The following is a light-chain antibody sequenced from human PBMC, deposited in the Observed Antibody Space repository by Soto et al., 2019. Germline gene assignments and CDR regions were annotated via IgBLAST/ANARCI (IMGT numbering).Light chain of an antibody. V-gene: IGKV1D-8*01. CDR3: QQYYSCPPT. CDR2: AAS. J-gene: IGKJ1*01. CDR1: QGINSN. Sequence: IRLNQSPSLLSASTGDRVTISCRMSQGINSNLTWYQQKPGQAPELLIYAASTLEGGVPARFSGSGSGTDFTLTISCLQSEDFAAYYCQQYYSCPPTFGQGTKVDIK.